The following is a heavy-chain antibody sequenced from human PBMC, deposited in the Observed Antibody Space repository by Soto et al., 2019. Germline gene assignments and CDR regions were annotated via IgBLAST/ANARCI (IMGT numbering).Heavy chain of an antibody. D-gene: IGHD6-6*01. Sequence: QVQLVQSGAEVKKPGASVKVSCKASGYTFTSYAMHWVRQAPGQSLEWMGWINAGNGNTKYSQKFQGRVTITRDTSASTTYMELSSLRSEDTAVYYCARRSIATRYFDYWGPGTLVTVSS. CDR2: INAGNGNT. J-gene: IGHJ4*02. CDR1: GYTFTSYA. CDR3: ARRSIATRYFDY. V-gene: IGHV1-3*01.